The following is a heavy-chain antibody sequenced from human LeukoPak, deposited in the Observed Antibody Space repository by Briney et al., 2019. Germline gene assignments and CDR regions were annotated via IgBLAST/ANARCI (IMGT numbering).Heavy chain of an antibody. D-gene: IGHD2-15*01. CDR1: GFTFDEHA. J-gene: IGHJ6*03. V-gene: IGHV3-9*01. CDR3: VKGHCSSSSCFPNYYYYMDV. CDR2: ISWNSGSI. Sequence: PGRSLRLSCAGSGFTFDEHAMHWVRQAPGKGLEWVSGISWNSGSIAYADSVKGRFTISRDNAKNLLFLQMSRLRAADTALYYCVKGHCSSSSCFPNYYYYMDVWGTGTTVTVSS.